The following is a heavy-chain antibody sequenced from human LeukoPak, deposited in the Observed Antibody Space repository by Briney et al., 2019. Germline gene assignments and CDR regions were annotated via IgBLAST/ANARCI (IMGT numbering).Heavy chain of an antibody. J-gene: IGHJ6*03. V-gene: IGHV3-21*01. CDR2: ISTSSSYI. CDR3: ARDRLLEDRDYHYYYYMDV. D-gene: IGHD1-1*01. CDR1: GFTFSRYS. Sequence: PGGSLRLSCAASGFTFSRYSMNWGRQAPGKGLEWVSSISTSSSYIYYADSVNGRFIISRDNAKNSLSLQMNSLRAEDTAVYYCARDRLLEDRDYHYYYYMDVWGIGTTVTVSS.